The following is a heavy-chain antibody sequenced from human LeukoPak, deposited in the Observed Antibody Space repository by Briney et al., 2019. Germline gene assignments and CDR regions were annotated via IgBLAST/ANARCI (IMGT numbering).Heavy chain of an antibody. J-gene: IGHJ4*02. CDR2: ISWNSGSI. CDR1: GFTFDDYA. CDR3: AKVGDGYNHGPFDY. D-gene: IGHD5-24*01. Sequence: GRSLRHSCAASGFTFDDYAMHWVRQAPGKGLEWVSGISWNSGSIGYADSVKGRFTISRDNAKNSLYLQMNSLRVEDTALYYCAKVGDGYNHGPFDYWGQGTLITVSS. V-gene: IGHV3-9*01.